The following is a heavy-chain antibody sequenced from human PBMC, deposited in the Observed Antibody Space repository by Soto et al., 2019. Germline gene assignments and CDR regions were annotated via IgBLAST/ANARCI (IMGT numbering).Heavy chain of an antibody. V-gene: IGHV3-23*01. D-gene: IGHD4-17*01. CDR3: AKVERHDYGPNWFDP. CDR1: GFTFSSYA. Sequence: EVQLLESGGGLVQPGGSLRLSCAASGFTFSSYAMSWVRQAPGKGLEWVSAISGSGGSTYYADSVKGRFTISRDNSKNPLYLQTNSLRAEDTAVYYCAKVERHDYGPNWFDPWGQGALVTVSS. CDR2: ISGSGGST. J-gene: IGHJ5*02.